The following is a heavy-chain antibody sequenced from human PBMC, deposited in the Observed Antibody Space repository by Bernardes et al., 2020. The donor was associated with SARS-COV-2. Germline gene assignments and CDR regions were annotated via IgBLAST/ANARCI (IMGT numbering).Heavy chain of an antibody. CDR1: DYTFTNYW. D-gene: IGHD2-2*01. CDR3: ARADCTSTMYHRGAYGV. J-gene: IGHJ3*01. Sequence: GESLKISCKGSDYTFTNYWIGWVRQMPGKGLEWMGIIYPGDSDTKYSPSFQGRVTISADKSVNTAYLQWSSLKASDTAIYYCARADCTSTMYHRGAYGVWAQGTLVTVSS. CDR2: IYPGDSDT. V-gene: IGHV5-51*01.